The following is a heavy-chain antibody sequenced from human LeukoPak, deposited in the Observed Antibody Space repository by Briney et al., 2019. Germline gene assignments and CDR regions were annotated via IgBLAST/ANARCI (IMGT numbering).Heavy chain of an antibody. J-gene: IGHJ4*02. V-gene: IGHV3-30-3*01. CDR2: ISYDGSNK. CDR1: GFTFSSYA. CDR3: ARTEQQLVPEAVLDY. Sequence: GGSLRLSCAASGFTFSSYAMHWVRQAPGKGLEWVAVISYDGSNKYYADSVKGRFTISRDNSKNTLYLQMNSLRAEDTAVYYCARTEQQLVPEAVLDYWGQGTLVTVSS. D-gene: IGHD6-13*01.